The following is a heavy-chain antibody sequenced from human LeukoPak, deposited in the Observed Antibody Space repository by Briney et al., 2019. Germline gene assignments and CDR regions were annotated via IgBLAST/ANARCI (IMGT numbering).Heavy chain of an antibody. D-gene: IGHD6-13*01. J-gene: IGHJ5*02. V-gene: IGHV4-59*01. CDR1: GGSISSYY. CDR3: ARWYSNHLNWFDP. Sequence: SETLSLTCTVSGGSISSYYWSWIRQPPGKGLEWIGYIYYSGGTNYNLSLKSRVTISLDTSKNQFSLKLSSVTAADTAVYFCARWYSNHLNWFDPWGQGTLVTVSS. CDR2: IYYSGGT.